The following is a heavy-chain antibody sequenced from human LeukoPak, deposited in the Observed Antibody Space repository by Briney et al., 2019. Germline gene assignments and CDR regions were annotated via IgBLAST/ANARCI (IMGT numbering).Heavy chain of an antibody. V-gene: IGHV3-23*01. CDR2: ISGSGGSI. D-gene: IGHD3-10*01. Sequence: GGSLRLSCAASGFTFSSYAMSWVRQAPGKGLEWVSAISGSGGSIYYADSVKGRFTISRDNSKNTLYLQMNSLTAEDTAVYYCAKAPWEYGSGSYYNLHFDYWGQGTLVTVSS. CDR3: AKAPWEYGSGSYYNLHFDY. J-gene: IGHJ4*02. CDR1: GFTFSSYA.